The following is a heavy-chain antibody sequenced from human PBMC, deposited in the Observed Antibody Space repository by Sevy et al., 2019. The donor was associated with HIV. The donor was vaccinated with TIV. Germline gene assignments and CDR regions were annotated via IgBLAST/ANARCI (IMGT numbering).Heavy chain of an antibody. D-gene: IGHD3-10*01. CDR2: MFYSGST. V-gene: IGHV4-39*01. Sequence: SETLSLTCTVSGGSITRSSYDWGWVRQPPGKGLEWIGSMFYSGSTYYATSLKSRVTISVDTSKNQFSLKLGAVTATDTAVYFCARHGGLVDRAFDYWGQGILVTVSS. CDR3: ARHGGLVDRAFDY. J-gene: IGHJ4*02. CDR1: GGSITRSSYD.